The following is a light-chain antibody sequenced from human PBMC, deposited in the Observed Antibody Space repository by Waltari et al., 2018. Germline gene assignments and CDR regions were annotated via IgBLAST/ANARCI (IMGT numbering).Light chain of an antibody. Sequence: DFVMTQSPDSLAVSLGERATINCKSSQTILYSPTNMNYLAWYQQRPGQPPKLRIYWASVRASWGPDRFSGSGSGTDFTLTISSLQPEDVAVYYCQQYITTLTFGGGTKVEIK. CDR3: QQYITTLT. CDR2: WAS. J-gene: IGKJ4*01. V-gene: IGKV4-1*01. CDR1: QTILYSPTNMNY.